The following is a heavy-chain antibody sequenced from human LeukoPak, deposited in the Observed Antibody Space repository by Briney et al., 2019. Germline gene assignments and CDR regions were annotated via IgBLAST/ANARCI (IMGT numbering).Heavy chain of an antibody. V-gene: IGHV3-74*03. CDR1: GFTFGDYA. J-gene: IGHJ6*02. CDR3: ANDLGYGMDV. D-gene: IGHD3/OR15-3a*01. Sequence: GRSLRLSCTASGFTFGDYAMSWVRQAPGKGLVWVSHINHDGSSTTYADSVKGRFTISRDNAKNTVYLQMNSLRAEDTAVYYCANDLGYGMDVWGQGTTVTVSS. CDR2: INHDGSST.